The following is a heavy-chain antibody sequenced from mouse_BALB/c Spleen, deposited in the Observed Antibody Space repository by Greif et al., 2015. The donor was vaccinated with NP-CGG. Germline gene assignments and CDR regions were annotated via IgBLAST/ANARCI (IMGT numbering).Heavy chain of an antibody. J-gene: IGHJ4*01. D-gene: IGHD4-1*01. CDR1: GYTFTDYY. Sequence: LVESGPELVKPGASVKISCKASGYTFTDYYINWAKQKPGQGLEWIGWIYPGSGNTKYNEKFKGEATLTVDTSSSTAYMQLSSLTSEDTAVYFCARRTGTEAMDYWGQGTSVTVSS. V-gene: IGHV1-84*02. CDR2: IYPGSGNT. CDR3: ARRTGTEAMDY.